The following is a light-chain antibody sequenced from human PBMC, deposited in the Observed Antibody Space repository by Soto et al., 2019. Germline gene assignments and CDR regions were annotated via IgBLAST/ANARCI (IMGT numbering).Light chain of an antibody. CDR2: DAS. V-gene: IGKV3-20*01. CDR1: QEVGKY. J-gene: IGKJ1*01. Sequence: EIVMTQSPVTLSVSPGERATLSCRASQEVGKYLPWYQQNPGQAPRLLIYDASNRATGIPARFSGSGSGTDFTLTISRLEPEDFAVYYCQQYGSLPRTFGQGTKVHI. CDR3: QQYGSLPRT.